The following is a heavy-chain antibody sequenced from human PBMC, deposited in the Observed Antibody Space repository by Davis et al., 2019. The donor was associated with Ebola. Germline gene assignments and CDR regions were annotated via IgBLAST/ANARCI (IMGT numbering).Heavy chain of an antibody. CDR2: NSGGST. Sequence: GESLKISCAASGFTVSSNYMSWVRQAPGKGLEWVSVNSGGSTYYADSVKGRFTISRDNSKNTLYLQMNSLRDEDTAVYYCATPMISSGWYYFDYWGQGTLVTVSS. CDR1: GFTVSSNY. J-gene: IGHJ4*02. D-gene: IGHD6-19*01. CDR3: ATPMISSGWYYFDY. V-gene: IGHV3-53*01.